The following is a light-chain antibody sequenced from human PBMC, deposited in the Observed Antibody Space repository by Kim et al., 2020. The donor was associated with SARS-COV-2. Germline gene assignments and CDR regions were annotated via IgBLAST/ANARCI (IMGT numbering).Light chain of an antibody. CDR1: QNIRTY. Sequence: SASVGDRVTITCRASQNIRTYLNWYQQRPGKAPTLLIFATSNLQSGVPSRFSGSGSGTDFTLTISGLQPEDGATYYCQQSYSTPYIFGGGTKLEI. CDR2: ATS. J-gene: IGKJ4*01. CDR3: QQSYSTPYI. V-gene: IGKV1-39*01.